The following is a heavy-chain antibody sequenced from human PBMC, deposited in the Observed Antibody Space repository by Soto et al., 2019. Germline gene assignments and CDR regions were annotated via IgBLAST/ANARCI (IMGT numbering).Heavy chain of an antibody. CDR2: VYYSGTT. CDR1: GCSISSYY. J-gene: IGHJ5*02. D-gene: IGHD3-10*01. CDR3: ARDQQMGRLDP. V-gene: IGHV4-59*01. Sequence: SESLSLTCPVSGCSISSYYWSWIRQSPGKGLEWIGYVYYSGTTKYNPSLKSRALISVDTSKNQFSLKLNSVTAADTAVYYCARDQQMGRLDPWGQGTLVTVSS.